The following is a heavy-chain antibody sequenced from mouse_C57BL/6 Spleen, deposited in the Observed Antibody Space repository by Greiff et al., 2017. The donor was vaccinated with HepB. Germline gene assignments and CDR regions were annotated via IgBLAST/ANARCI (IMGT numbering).Heavy chain of an antibody. CDR2: IYPSDSET. V-gene: IGHV1-61*01. D-gene: IGHD2-5*01. J-gene: IGHJ4*01. CDR1: GYTFTSYW. CDR3: ASDYASSNYYYSMDY. Sequence: QVQLQQPGAELVRPGSSVKLSCKASGYTFTSYWMDWVKQRPGQGLEWIGKIYPSDSETHYNQKFKDKATLTVDKSSSTAYMQLSSLTSKDSAVYYCASDYASSNYYYSMDYWGQGTSVTVSS.